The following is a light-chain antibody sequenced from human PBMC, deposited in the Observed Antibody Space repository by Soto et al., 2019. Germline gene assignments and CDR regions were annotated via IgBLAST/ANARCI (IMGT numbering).Light chain of an antibody. CDR2: GAS. Sequence: EIVMTQSPATLSVSPGERATLSCRASQSVTINLAWYQQKPGQAPRLLIYGASTRATGIPARFSGSGSGTEFTLTISSLQSEDVAVYYYQHYHNWPPWTFGQGTNVEIK. CDR3: QHYHNWPPWT. CDR1: QSVTIN. V-gene: IGKV3-15*01. J-gene: IGKJ1*01.